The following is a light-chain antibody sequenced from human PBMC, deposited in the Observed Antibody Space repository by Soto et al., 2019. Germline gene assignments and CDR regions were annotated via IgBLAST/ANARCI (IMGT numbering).Light chain of an antibody. CDR3: QQDHSYPAS. Sequence: DIQMTQSPSSLSASVGDRVTITCRASQGIANFLAWFQQKPVKAPKSLIYDASNLQTGVPSRFSVSGSDPHFTLTISSLQPEDCGTDYGQQDHSYPASFGHGTKVEIK. CDR2: DAS. V-gene: IGKV1-16*01. CDR1: QGIANF. J-gene: IGKJ1*01.